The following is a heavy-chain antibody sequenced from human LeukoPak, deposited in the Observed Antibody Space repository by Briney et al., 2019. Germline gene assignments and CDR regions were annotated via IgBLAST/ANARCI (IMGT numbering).Heavy chain of an antibody. J-gene: IGHJ6*02. D-gene: IGHD2-15*01. CDR3: AKGIGPANYYYYGMDV. Sequence: PGGSLRLSCAASGFTVSSNYMSWVRQAPGKGLEWVSAISGSGGSTYYADSVKGRFTISRDNSKNTLYLQMNSLGAEDTAVYYCAKGIGPANYYYYGMDVWGQGTTVTVSS. CDR1: GFTVSSNY. CDR2: ISGSGGST. V-gene: IGHV3-23*01.